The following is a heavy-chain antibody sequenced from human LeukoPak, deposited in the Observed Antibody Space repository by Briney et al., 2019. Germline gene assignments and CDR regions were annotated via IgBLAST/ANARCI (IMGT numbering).Heavy chain of an antibody. CDR2: MNPNSGNT. CDR1: GYTFTSYD. CDR3: ARGLGSLDAFDI. V-gene: IGHV1-8*01. J-gene: IGHJ3*02. D-gene: IGHD6-6*01. Sequence: EASVKVSCKASGYTFTSYDINWVRQATGQGLEWMGWMNPNSGNTGYAQKFQGRVTMTRSTSISTAYMELSSLRSEDTAVYYCARGLGSLDAFDIWGQGTMVTVSS.